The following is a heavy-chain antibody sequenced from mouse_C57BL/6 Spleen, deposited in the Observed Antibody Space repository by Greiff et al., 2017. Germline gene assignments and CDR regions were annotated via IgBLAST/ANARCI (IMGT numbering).Heavy chain of an antibody. CDR2: IDPANGNT. V-gene: IGHV14-3*01. CDR1: GYTFKNSY. CDR3: SRGWGYDVNYFDY. D-gene: IGHD2-2*01. J-gene: IGHJ2*01. Sequence: EVQLQQSVAELVRPGASVKLSCTASGYTFKNSYMNWVKQRPGQGLEWIGRIDPANGNTKYASKFQGKATITADTASNTAYLQLSSLTSEDSAIYYCSRGWGYDVNYFDYWGQGTTLTVSS.